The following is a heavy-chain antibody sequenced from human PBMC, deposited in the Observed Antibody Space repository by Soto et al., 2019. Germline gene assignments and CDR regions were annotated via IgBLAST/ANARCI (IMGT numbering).Heavy chain of an antibody. CDR1: GFTFTSSA. CDR2: IVVGSGNT. V-gene: IGHV1-58*02. D-gene: IGHD4-17*01. J-gene: IGHJ4*02. Sequence: SVKVSCKASGFTFTSSAMQWVRQARGQRLEWIGWIVVGSGNTNNAQKFQERVTITRDMSTSTAYMELSSLRSEDTAVYYCAKVPLRPYYFDYWGQGALVTVFS. CDR3: AKVPLRPYYFDY.